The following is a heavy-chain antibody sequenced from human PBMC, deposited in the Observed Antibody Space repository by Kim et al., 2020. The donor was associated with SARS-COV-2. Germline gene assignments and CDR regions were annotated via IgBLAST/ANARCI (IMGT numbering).Heavy chain of an antibody. CDR3: ARGHSPHWFDP. J-gene: IGHJ5*02. V-gene: IGHV4-59*01. Sequence: SETLSLTCTVSGGSISSYYWSWIRQPPGKGLEWIGYIYYSGSTNYNPSLKSRVTISVDTSKNQFSLKLSSVTAADTAVYYCARGHSPHWFDPWGQGTLVTVSS. CDR2: IYYSGST. CDR1: GGSISSYY.